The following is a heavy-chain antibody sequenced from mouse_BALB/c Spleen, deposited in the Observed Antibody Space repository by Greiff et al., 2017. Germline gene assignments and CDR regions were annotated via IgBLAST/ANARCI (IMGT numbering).Heavy chain of an antibody. CDR2: ISYDGSN. D-gene: IGHD1-1*01. CDR3: AREFITTGDFDV. CDR1: GYSITSGYY. J-gene: IGHJ1*01. V-gene: IGHV3-6*02. Sequence: EVKLQQSGPGLVKPSQSLSLTCSVTGYSITSGYYWNWIRQFPGNKLEWMGYISYDGSNNYNPSLKNRISITRDTSKNQFFLKLNSVTTEDTATYYCAREFITTGDFDVWGAGTTVTVSS.